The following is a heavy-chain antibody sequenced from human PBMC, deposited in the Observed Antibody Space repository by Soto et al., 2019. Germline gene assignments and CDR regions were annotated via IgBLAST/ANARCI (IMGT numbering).Heavy chain of an antibody. CDR3: ARDDRDYGDHEYYFDY. V-gene: IGHV1-69*01. CDR1: GGTFSSYA. Sequence: QVPLVQSGAEVKKPGSSVKVSCKASGGTFSSYAISWVRQAPGQGLEWMGGIIPIFGTANYAQKFQGRVTITADESTSTAYMELSSLRSEDTAVYYCARDDRDYGDHEYYFDYWGQGTLVTVSS. D-gene: IGHD4-17*01. CDR2: IIPIFGTA. J-gene: IGHJ4*02.